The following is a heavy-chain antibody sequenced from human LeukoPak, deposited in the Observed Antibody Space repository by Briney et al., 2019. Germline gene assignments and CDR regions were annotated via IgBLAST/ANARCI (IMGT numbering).Heavy chain of an antibody. CDR2: IYSGGST. V-gene: IGHV3-66*01. CDR3: ARDGGPSGHEGSYYFDY. Sequence: GGSLRLSCAAPGFTVSSKYMSWVRQAPGKGLEWVSVIYSGGSTYYADSVKGRFTISRDNSKNMLYLQMNSLRVEDTAVYYCARDGGPSGHEGSYYFDYWGQGTLVTVSS. J-gene: IGHJ4*02. D-gene: IGHD3-16*01. CDR1: GFTVSSKY.